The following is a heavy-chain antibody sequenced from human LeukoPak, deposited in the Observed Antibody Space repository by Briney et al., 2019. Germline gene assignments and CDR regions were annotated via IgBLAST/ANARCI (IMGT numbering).Heavy chain of an antibody. CDR2: MNPNSGNT. Sequence: ASVKVSCKASGYTFTSYDINWVRQATGQGLEWMGWMNPNSGNTGYALKFQGRVTMTRNTSISTAYMELSSLRSEDTAVYYCARDLTGDTNAFDIWGQGTMVTVSS. CDR3: ARDLTGDTNAFDI. V-gene: IGHV1-8*01. CDR1: GYTFTSYD. D-gene: IGHD7-27*01. J-gene: IGHJ3*02.